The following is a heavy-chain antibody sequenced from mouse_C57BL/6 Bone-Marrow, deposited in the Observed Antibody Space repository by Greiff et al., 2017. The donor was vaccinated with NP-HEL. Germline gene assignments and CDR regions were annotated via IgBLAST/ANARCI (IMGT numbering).Heavy chain of an antibody. Sequence: QVQLQQSGAELVRPGTSVKMSCKASGYTFTNYWIGWAKQRPGHGLEWIGDIYPGGGYYNYNEKFKGKATLTADKSSSTAYMQFSSLTSEDSAIYYCARGQEDDYGRFAYWGQGTLVTVSA. D-gene: IGHD2-4*01. CDR3: ARGQEDDYGRFAY. J-gene: IGHJ3*01. V-gene: IGHV1-63*01. CDR2: IYPGGGYY. CDR1: GYTFTNYW.